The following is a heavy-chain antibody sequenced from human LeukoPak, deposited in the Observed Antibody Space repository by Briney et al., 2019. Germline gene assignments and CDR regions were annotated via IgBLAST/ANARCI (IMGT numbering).Heavy chain of an antibody. CDR2: INGNGGET. CDR3: AKDQSRGYCSTTSCYTFDY. D-gene: IGHD2-2*02. CDR1: GFTFSNYA. Sequence: GGPLRLSCAASGFTFSNYAMSWVRQAPGKGLEWVSGINGNGGETYSADSVKGRFTISRDNSKNTLYLHMNSLTAEDTAVYYCAKDQSRGYCSTTSCYTFDYWGQGTLVTVSS. J-gene: IGHJ4*02. V-gene: IGHV3-23*01.